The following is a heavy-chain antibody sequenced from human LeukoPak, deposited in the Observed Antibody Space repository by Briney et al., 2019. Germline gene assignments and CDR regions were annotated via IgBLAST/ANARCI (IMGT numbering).Heavy chain of an antibody. J-gene: IGHJ4*02. Sequence: KPGGSLRLSCAASGFTFSDYYMSWIRQAPGKGLEWVSYISSSGSTIYYADSVKGRFTISRDNAKNSLYLQMSSLRAEDTAVYYCARDSSIAAAGSDYRGQGTLVTVSS. V-gene: IGHV3-11*04. CDR3: ARDSSIAAAGSDY. D-gene: IGHD6-13*01. CDR2: ISSSGSTI. CDR1: GFTFSDYY.